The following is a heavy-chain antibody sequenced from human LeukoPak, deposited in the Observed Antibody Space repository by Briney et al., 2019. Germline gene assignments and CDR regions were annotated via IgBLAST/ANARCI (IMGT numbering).Heavy chain of an antibody. CDR2: IYYSGST. CDR3: ARGVAVPADAFDI. V-gene: IGHV4-38-2*02. J-gene: IGHJ3*02. D-gene: IGHD2-2*01. CDR1: GYSINSGYY. Sequence: SETLSLTCTVSGYSINSGYYWSWIRQPPGKRLEWIGSIYYSGSTYSNPSLKSRVTISVDTSKNQFSLKLSSVTAADTAVYYCARGVAVPADAFDIWGQGTMVTVSS.